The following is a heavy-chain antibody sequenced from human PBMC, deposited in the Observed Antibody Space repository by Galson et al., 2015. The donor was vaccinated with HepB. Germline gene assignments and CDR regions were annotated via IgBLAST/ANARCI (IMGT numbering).Heavy chain of an antibody. V-gene: IGHV3-48*02. CDR2: ISSSSSTI. CDR3: ARDFGYYDFWSDLYYYYGMDV. CDR1: GFTFSSYS. J-gene: IGHJ6*02. D-gene: IGHD3-3*01. Sequence: SLRLSCAASGFTFSSYSMNWVRQAPGKGLEWVSYISSSSSTIYYADSVKGRFTISRDNAKNSLYLQMNSLRDEDTAVYYCARDFGYYDFWSDLYYYYGMDVWGQGTTVTVSS.